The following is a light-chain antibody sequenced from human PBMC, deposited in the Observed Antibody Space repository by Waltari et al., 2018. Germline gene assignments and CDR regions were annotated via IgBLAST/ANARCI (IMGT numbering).Light chain of an antibody. Sequence: EIMLTQSPGTLSLSPVERPTLSCSASQSISRFLACYQQKPGQAPRLLIYDASTRATGIPDRFSGSGSGTDFSLTISRLEPEDIAVYYCQKYGSLPATFGQGTKVEIK. V-gene: IGKV3-20*01. J-gene: IGKJ1*01. CDR3: QKYGSLPAT. CDR1: QSISRF. CDR2: DAS.